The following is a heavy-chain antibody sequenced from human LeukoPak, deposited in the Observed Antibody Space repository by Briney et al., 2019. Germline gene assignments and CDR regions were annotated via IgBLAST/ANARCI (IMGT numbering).Heavy chain of an antibody. D-gene: IGHD3-22*01. CDR1: GFTFTSSA. J-gene: IGHJ3*02. Sequence: SVKVSCKASGFTFTSSAMQWVRQARGQRLEWIGWIVVGSGNTNYAQKFQERVTITRDMSTSTAYMELSSLRSEDTAVYYCAVRPLYDSGFDIWGQGTMVTVSS. CDR2: IVVGSGNT. V-gene: IGHV1-58*02. CDR3: AVRPLYDSGFDI.